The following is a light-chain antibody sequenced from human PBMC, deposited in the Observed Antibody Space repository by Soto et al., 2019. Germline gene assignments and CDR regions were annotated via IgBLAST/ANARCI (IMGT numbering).Light chain of an antibody. Sequence: DIQMTQSPSTLSASVGDRVTITCRASQSIITSLAWYQQKPGKAPKLLIYKASSLQSGVPSRFSGSGSGTEFTLTISSLQPDDFGTYYCQEYNSNWTFGQGTKVDIK. CDR1: QSIITS. CDR3: QEYNSNWT. J-gene: IGKJ1*01. CDR2: KAS. V-gene: IGKV1-5*03.